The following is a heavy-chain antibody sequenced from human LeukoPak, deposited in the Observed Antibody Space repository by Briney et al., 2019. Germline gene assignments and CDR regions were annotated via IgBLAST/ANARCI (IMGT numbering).Heavy chain of an antibody. Sequence: GGSLRLSCAASGFTFSSYAMHWVRQAPGKGLEWVAVISYDGSNKYYADSVKGRFTISRDNSKNTLYLQMNSLRAEDTAVYYCARVHSTASWEPTPPDYWGQGTLVTVSS. J-gene: IGHJ4*02. CDR2: ISYDGSNK. V-gene: IGHV3-30*04. CDR1: GFTFSSYA. D-gene: IGHD1-26*01. CDR3: ARVHSTASWEPTPPDY.